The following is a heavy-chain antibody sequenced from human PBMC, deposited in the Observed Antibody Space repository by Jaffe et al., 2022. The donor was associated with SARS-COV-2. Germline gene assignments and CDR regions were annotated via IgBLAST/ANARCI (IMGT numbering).Heavy chain of an antibody. CDR1: GYTFTGYY. CDR2: INPNSGGT. V-gene: IGHV1-2*06. Sequence: QVQLVQSGAEVKKPGASVKVSCKASGYTFTGYYMHWVRQAPGQGLEWMGRINPNSGGTNYAQKFQGRVTMTRDTSISTAYMELSRLRSDDTAVYYCARASPLYCGGDCYQDWFDPWGQGTLVTVSS. D-gene: IGHD2-21*02. CDR3: ARASPLYCGGDCYQDWFDP. J-gene: IGHJ5*02.